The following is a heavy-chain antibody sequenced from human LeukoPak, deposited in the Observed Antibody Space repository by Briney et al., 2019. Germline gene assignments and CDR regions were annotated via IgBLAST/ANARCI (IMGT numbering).Heavy chain of an antibody. D-gene: IGHD3-16*01. CDR1: GFTFCRYW. J-gene: IGHJ4*02. CDR2: IKGDGSDK. V-gene: IGHV3-7*04. Sequence: GGSLRLSCAPSGFTFCRYWMTWLPQATGKGLEGVATIKGDGSDKYYVETGRGRFTISRDNARSSLYLQMNSLRAEDTAVYYCARESLSGGIDYWGQGTLVTVSS. CDR3: ARESLSGGIDY.